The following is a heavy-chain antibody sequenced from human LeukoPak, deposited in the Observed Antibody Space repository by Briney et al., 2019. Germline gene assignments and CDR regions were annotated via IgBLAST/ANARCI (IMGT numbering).Heavy chain of an antibody. CDR2: IYWSDDK. CDR1: GFSLSTSGVG. V-gene: IGHV2-5*01. D-gene: IGHD5-12*01. CDR3: AHSNRSIVATSRYYYGMDV. Sequence: ESGPTLVNPTQTLTLTCTFSGFSLSTSGVGVGWVRQPPGKALEWLALIYWSDDKRYSPSLKSRLTITKDTSKNQVVLTMTNMDPVDTATYYCAHSNRSIVATSRYYYGMDVWGQGTTVTVSS. J-gene: IGHJ6*02.